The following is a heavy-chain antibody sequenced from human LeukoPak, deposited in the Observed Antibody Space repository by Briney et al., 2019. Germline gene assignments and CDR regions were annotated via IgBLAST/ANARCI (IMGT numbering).Heavy chain of an antibody. Sequence: GGSLRLSCAASGFTFNNYAMSWVRQTPGKGLEWVSVISGSDTSTYYADSVKGRFTISRDNSKNTLYLQMNSLRAEDTAVYYCAKLKYSSGYFDYWGQGTLVTVSS. CDR1: GFTFNNYA. J-gene: IGHJ4*02. CDR2: ISGSDTST. V-gene: IGHV3-23*01. CDR3: AKLKYSSGYFDY. D-gene: IGHD3-22*01.